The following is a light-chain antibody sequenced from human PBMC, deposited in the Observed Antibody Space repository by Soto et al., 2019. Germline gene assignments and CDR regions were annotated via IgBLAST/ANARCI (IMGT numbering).Light chain of an antibody. CDR2: GAS. V-gene: IGKV1-39*01. J-gene: IGKJ1*01. Sequence: DIQMTQSPSSLSAAVGDRVTITCRASQSISSYLNWYQQKPGKAPKLLIYGASSLQSGVPSRFSGSGSGTDFTLTISSLQPEHFATYYCQQSYSTRWTFGQGTKVDIK. CDR3: QQSYSTRWT. CDR1: QSISSY.